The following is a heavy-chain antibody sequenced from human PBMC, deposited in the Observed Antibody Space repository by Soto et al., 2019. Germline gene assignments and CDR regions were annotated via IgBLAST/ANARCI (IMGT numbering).Heavy chain of an antibody. CDR3: ARHDPTIYYYYGMDV. CDR1: GYIFTTYW. J-gene: IGHJ6*02. V-gene: IGHV5-51*01. D-gene: IGHD3-3*01. Sequence: GESLKISCKVSGYIFTTYWIGWVRQMPGKGLEWIGVIYPGDSDTIYSPSFQGQVTISADKSISTAYLQWSSLKAPDTAMYYCARHDPTIYYYYGMDVWGQGTTVTVSS. CDR2: IYPGDSDT.